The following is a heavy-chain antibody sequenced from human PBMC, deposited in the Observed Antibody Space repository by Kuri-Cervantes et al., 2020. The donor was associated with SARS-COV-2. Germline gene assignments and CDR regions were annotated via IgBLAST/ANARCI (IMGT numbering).Heavy chain of an antibody. CDR1: GGSISSGSYY. Sequence: SETLSLTCTVSGGSISSGSYYWTWIRQPAGKGLEWIGRLYTSGSTNYNPSLKSRVTISADTSKNQFSLNLSSVTAADTAVYYCARRHYDFWSGSMLDYWGQGTLVTVSS. V-gene: IGHV4-61*02. CDR3: ARRHYDFWSGSMLDY. CDR2: LYTSGST. J-gene: IGHJ4*02. D-gene: IGHD3-3*01.